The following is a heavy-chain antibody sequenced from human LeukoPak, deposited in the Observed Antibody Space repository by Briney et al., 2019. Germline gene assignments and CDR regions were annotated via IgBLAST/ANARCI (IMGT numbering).Heavy chain of an antibody. CDR1: GDSISSNSAH. V-gene: IGHV4-39*07. Sequence: RSETLSLTCTVPGDSISSNSAHWGWIRQPPGKGLEWIGTINDSGNTYHSPSLKGRVTISVDTSKNQFSLKLSSVTAADTAVYYCARGVSSGWYLYYFDYWGQGTLVTVSS. J-gene: IGHJ4*02. D-gene: IGHD6-19*01. CDR2: INDSGNT. CDR3: ARGVSSGWYLYYFDY.